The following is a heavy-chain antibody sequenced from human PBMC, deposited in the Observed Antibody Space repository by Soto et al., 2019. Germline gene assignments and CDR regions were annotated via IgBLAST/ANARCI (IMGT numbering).Heavy chain of an antibody. CDR1: GFTFSSYG. CDR2: IWSDGSNK. V-gene: IGHV3-33*01. J-gene: IGHJ6*02. Sequence: PGGSLRLSCAASGFTFSSYGMHRVRQAPGKGLEWVAVIWSDGSNKDYADSVKGRVTISRDNSKNTLFLQMNSVRAEDTAVYYCARDPDSSTYAMDVWGQGTTVTVSS. D-gene: IGHD6-13*01. CDR3: ARDPDSSTYAMDV.